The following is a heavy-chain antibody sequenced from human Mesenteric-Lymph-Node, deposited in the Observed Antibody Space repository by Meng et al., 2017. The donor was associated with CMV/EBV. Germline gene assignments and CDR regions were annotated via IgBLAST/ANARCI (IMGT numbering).Heavy chain of an antibody. D-gene: IGHD3-10*01. CDR3: ATGMDRGVIHDFEF. CDR2: INPSDSYT. Sequence: KCSGYPFTSYWTSWVRPMPGKGLEWMGRINPSDSYTNYSPSFQGHVTISTDKSTSTVFLQWSSLRASDSAMYYCATGMDRGVIHDFEFWGQGTLVTVSS. V-gene: IGHV5-10-1*01. CDR1: GYPFTSYW. J-gene: IGHJ4*02.